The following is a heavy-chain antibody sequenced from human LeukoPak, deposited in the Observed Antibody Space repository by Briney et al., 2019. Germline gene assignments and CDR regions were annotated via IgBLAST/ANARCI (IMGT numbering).Heavy chain of an antibody. D-gene: IGHD4-17*01. CDR3: AKSWATVTTGSSDWFDP. Sequence: TGGSLRLSCAASGFTFNNYAMGWVRQAPGKGLEWVSAISGSGGNTYYADSVKGRFTISRDHSKNTLYLQMNSLRAEDTAVYYCAKSWATVTTGSSDWFDPWGQGTLVTVSS. J-gene: IGHJ5*02. CDR2: ISGSGGNT. V-gene: IGHV3-23*01. CDR1: GFTFNNYA.